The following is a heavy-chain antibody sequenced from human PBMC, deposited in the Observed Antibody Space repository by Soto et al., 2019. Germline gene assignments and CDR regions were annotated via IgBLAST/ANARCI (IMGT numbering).Heavy chain of an antibody. J-gene: IGHJ4*02. V-gene: IGHV3-11*01. CDR2: ISSSGSTI. CDR1: GFTFSDYY. Sequence: QVQLVESGGGLVKPGGSLRLSCAASGFTFSDYYMSWIRQAPGKGLEWVSYISSSGSTIYYADSVKGRFTISRDNAKNSXXXQMXXLXXXXXXXXXXXREDRVRGVINGVFDYWGQGXLVTVSS. D-gene: IGHD3-10*01. CDR3: XREDRVRGVINGVFDY.